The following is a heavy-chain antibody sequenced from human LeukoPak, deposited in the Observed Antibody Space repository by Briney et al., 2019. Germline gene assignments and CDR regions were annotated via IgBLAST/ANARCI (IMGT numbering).Heavy chain of an antibody. CDR2: IYHSGST. D-gene: IGHD3-3*01. CDR3: ARHIAIWSGYYQQNYFDY. CDR1: GYSISSGYY. V-gene: IGHV4-38-2*01. J-gene: IGHJ4*02. Sequence: KPSETLSLTRAVSGYSISSGYYWGWIRQPPGKGLEWIGSIYHSGSTYYNPSLKSRVTISVDTSKNQFSLKLSSVTAADTAVYYCARHIAIWSGYYQQNYFDYWGQGTLVTVSS.